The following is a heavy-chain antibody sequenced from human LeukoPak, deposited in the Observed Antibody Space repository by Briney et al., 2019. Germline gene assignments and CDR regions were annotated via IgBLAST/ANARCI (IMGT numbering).Heavy chain of an antibody. D-gene: IGHD3-16*01. J-gene: IGHJ6*02. CDR3: ARDPRSDSNGHYYYSYGLDV. CDR1: VGAVSSGSYY. CDR2: IFYTGST. Sequence: PSETLSLTCTVSVGAVSSGSYYWSWIRQPPGKGLEWIGYIFYTGSTSYNPSLKSRVTISVDTSKNQFSLRLSSVTAADTAVYYCARDPRSDSNGHYYYSYGLDVWGQGTTVTVSS. V-gene: IGHV4-61*01.